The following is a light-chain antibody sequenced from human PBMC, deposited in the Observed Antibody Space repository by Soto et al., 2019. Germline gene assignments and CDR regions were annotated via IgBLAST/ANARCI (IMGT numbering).Light chain of an antibody. CDR2: GAS. J-gene: IGKJ1*01. Sequence: DIPLTQSPPTLSASVGDRVTITCRASQSIRYYLAWYQQMPGKAPKLLIYGASSFQSGVPSRFSGSGSGTEFTLTLSSLQPDDFATYFCQHHNSYSQTFGQGSKVEIK. V-gene: IGKV1-5*01. CDR1: QSIRYY. CDR3: QHHNSYSQT.